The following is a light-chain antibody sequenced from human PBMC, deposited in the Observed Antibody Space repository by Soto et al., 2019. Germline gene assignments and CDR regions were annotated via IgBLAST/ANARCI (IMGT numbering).Light chain of an antibody. CDR2: LSSDGSH. CDR1: SGHSSYA. V-gene: IGLV4-69*01. J-gene: IGLJ2*01. CDR3: QTWDTGARVV. Sequence: QSVLTQSPSASASLGASVKLTCTLSSGHSSYAIAWHQQQPEKGPRYLMKLSSDGSHSKGDGIPDRFSGSSSGAERYLTISSLQSEDEAYYYCQTWDTGARVVFGGGTKLTAL.